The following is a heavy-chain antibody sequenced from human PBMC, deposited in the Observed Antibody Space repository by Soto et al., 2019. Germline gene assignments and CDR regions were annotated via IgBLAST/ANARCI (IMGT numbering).Heavy chain of an antibody. CDR2: IYYSGST. CDR3: ASGPDYYGSGSYYNPSYYYYMDV. CDR1: GGSISSYY. J-gene: IGHJ6*03. V-gene: IGHV4-59*01. Sequence: SETLSLTCTFSGGSISSYYWSWIRQPPGKGLEWIGYIYYSGSTNYNPSLKSRVTISVDTSKNQFSLKLSSVTAADTAVYYCASGPDYYGSGSYYNPSYYYYMDVWGKGSTVTVS. D-gene: IGHD3-10*01.